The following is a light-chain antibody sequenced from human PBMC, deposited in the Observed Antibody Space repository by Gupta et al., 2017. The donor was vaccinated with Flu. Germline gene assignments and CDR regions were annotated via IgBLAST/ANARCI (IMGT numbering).Light chain of an antibody. Sequence: QSALTQPASVSGSPGQSITISCTGTSGDVGGYNYVSWYQQLPGKAPKLIILEVNNRPSGVSHRFSGFKSGDTASLTISGLQTEDEGDDYCNSYTDGSALGVFGGGTTLTVL. CDR1: SGDVGGYNY. V-gene: IGLV2-14*01. CDR3: NSYTDGSALGV. J-gene: IGLJ3*02. CDR2: EVN.